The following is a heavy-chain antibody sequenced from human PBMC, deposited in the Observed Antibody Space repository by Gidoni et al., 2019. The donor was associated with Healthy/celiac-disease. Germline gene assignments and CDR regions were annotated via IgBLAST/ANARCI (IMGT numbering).Heavy chain of an antibody. J-gene: IGHJ4*02. V-gene: IGHV3-33*01. CDR1: VFTFISYG. CDR3: EREASITKRRGHLDY. D-gene: IGHD3-10*01. CDR2: IWYDGSNK. Sequence: QFHLVESVGGLVQPGRSLSLSFASAVFTFISYGMHWVRQAPGKGLEWVAVIWYDGSNKYYEDSVKGRFTISRENAKNKLYLKMKSMRAEDTDVDYCEREASITKRRGHLDYWGQGTLVTVSS.